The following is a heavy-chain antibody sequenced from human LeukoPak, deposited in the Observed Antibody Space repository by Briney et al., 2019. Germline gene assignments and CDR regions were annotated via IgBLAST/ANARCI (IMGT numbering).Heavy chain of an antibody. Sequence: GGSLRLSCAASGFTVSSNYMSWVRQAPGKGLEWVSVIYSGGSTYYADSVKGRFTISRDNSKNTLYLQMNSLRAEDTAVYYCAKGADYGDYGYYYYYMDVWGKGTTVTVSS. V-gene: IGHV3-53*01. J-gene: IGHJ6*03. CDR3: AKGADYGDYGYYYYYMDV. CDR1: GFTVSSNY. CDR2: IYSGGST. D-gene: IGHD4-17*01.